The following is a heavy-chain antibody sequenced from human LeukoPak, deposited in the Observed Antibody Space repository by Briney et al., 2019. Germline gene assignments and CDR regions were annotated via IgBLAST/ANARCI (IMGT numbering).Heavy chain of an antibody. Sequence: PRGSLRLSCAASGFTFSDYWMSWVRQAPGKGLEWVANIKKDGSEKSYVDSVKGRFTISRDNAKNSLYLQMSSLRAEDTAVFYCARYYHGSGTSFDPWGQGTLVTVSS. CDR2: IKKDGSEK. D-gene: IGHD3-10*01. CDR3: ARYYHGSGTSFDP. CDR1: GFTFSDYW. V-gene: IGHV3-7*01. J-gene: IGHJ5*02.